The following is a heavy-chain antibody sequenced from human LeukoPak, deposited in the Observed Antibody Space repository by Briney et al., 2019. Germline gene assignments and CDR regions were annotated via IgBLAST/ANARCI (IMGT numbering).Heavy chain of an antibody. D-gene: IGHD6-6*01. CDR3: ASLFLCYGCSSSSHNFNI. CDR1: TFTFSDYW. J-gene: IGHJ3*02. V-gene: IGHV3-74*01. CDR2: ISDDGSST. Sequence: GGTLRLSCAASTFTFSDYWMHWVRQAPGKGLVWVSRISDDGSSTTYADSVRGRFTISRDNAKNTLYLQMNSLRAEDTAVYYCASLFLCYGCSSSSHNFNIWGQGTMVTVSS.